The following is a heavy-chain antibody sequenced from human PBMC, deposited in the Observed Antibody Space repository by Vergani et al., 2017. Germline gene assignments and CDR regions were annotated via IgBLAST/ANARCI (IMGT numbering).Heavy chain of an antibody. D-gene: IGHD3-22*01. CDR2: INPNSGGT. J-gene: IGHJ6*02. V-gene: IGHV1-2*02. Sequence: QVQLVQSGAEVKKPGASVKVSCKASGYTFTGYYMHWVRQAPGQGLEWMGWINPNSGGTNYAQKFQGRVTMTRDTSISTAYMERSRLRSDDTAVYYCAREEGGDSSGYYYYYYYGMDVWGQGTTVTVSS. CDR1: GYTFTGYY. CDR3: AREEGGDSSGYYYYYYYGMDV.